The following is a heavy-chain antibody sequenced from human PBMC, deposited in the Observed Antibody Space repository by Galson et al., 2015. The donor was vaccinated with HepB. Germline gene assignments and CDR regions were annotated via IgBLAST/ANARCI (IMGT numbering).Heavy chain of an antibody. CDR2: ISSSSSNI. D-gene: IGHD1-14*01. Sequence: SLRLSCAASRFTFSDYSMNWVRQAPGKGLEWISYISSSSSNIYYADPVGGRFTISRDNAKNSLHLQMNSLRDEDTAVYFCARDSRYDPDAFDIWGQGTMVIV. J-gene: IGHJ3*02. CDR3: ARDSRYDPDAFDI. V-gene: IGHV3-48*02. CDR1: RFTFSDYS.